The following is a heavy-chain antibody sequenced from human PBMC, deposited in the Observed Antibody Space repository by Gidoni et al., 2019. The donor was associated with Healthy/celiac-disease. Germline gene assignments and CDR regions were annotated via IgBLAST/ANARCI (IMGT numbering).Heavy chain of an antibody. V-gene: IGHV5-51*01. CDR2: IYPGDFDT. J-gene: IGHJ3*02. CDR3: ARREHGYNSDAFDI. Sequence: EVPLVRSGAEVKAPGAPLKISCKGAGYSLPSYWIGWGRQMPGTGLEWVGIIYPGDFDTRYSPSFQGQVTISADKSIRPAYLQWSSPKASDTAMYYCARREHGYNSDAFDIWGQGTMVTVSS. D-gene: IGHD1-1*01. CDR1: GYSLPSYW.